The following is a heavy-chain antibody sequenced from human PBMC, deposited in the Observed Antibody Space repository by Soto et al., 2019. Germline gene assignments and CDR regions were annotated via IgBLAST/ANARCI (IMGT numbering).Heavy chain of an antibody. Sequence: GGSLRLSCAASGFTFSSYAMSWVRQAPGKGLEWVSTISGHGGSTYYADSVKGRFTISRDNSKNTLSLQMNSLRPEDTALYYCALMDFSGSAPYFDYRGQGTLVTVSS. CDR3: ALMDFSGSAPYFDY. V-gene: IGHV3-23*01. J-gene: IGHJ4*02. D-gene: IGHD6-6*01. CDR1: GFTFSSYA. CDR2: ISGHGGST.